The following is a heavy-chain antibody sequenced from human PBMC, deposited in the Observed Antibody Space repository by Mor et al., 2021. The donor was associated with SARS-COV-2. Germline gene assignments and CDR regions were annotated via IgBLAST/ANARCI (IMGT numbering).Heavy chain of an antibody. V-gene: IGHV4-39*01. CDR3: ARHIHYYYYMDV. Sequence: ALESRVTISVDTSKNLFSLKLTSVTAADTAVYYCARHIHYYYYMDVWGKGTTVTVSS. J-gene: IGHJ6*03.